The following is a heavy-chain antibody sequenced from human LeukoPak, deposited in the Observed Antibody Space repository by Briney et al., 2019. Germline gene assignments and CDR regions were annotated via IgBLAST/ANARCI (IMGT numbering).Heavy chain of an antibody. CDR1: GFTFSSYW. Sequence: GGSLRLSCAASGFTFSSYWMHWVRQAPGKGLVWVSRINTDGSSTSYADSVKGRFTISRDNAKNTLYLQMNSLRAEDTAVYYCARLWRGNDAFDIWGQGTMVTVSS. J-gene: IGHJ3*02. D-gene: IGHD3-3*01. CDR3: ARLWRGNDAFDI. CDR2: INTDGSST. V-gene: IGHV3-74*01.